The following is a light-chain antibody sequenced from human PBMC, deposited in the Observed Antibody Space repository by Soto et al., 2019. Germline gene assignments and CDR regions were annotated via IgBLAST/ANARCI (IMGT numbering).Light chain of an antibody. V-gene: IGLV1-47*02. CDR1: SSNIGGNY. CDR3: AALDDSLNGGV. CDR2: GNT. J-gene: IGLJ3*02. Sequence: QAVLTQPPAASGTTGQMVAISCSGSSSNIGGNYVSWYQQFPGTAPKLLIYGNTQRPSGVPDRFSGSKSGTSASLAISGLRSEDGGDYYCAALDDSLNGGVFGGGTKLTVL.